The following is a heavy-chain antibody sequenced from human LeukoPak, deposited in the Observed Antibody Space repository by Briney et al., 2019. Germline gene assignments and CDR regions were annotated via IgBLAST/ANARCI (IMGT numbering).Heavy chain of an antibody. CDR3: AKEYSGYDFDY. CDR2: TSGSGVNS. J-gene: IGHJ4*02. Sequence: GGSLRLSCAASGFTLRSYDMSWVRQAPGKGLEGVAATSGSGVNSYYADSVRGRYTISRDNSQNTLYLQMDSLRAEDTALYYCAKEYSGYDFDYWGQGTLVTVSS. CDR1: GFTLRSYD. D-gene: IGHD5-12*01. V-gene: IGHV3-23*01.